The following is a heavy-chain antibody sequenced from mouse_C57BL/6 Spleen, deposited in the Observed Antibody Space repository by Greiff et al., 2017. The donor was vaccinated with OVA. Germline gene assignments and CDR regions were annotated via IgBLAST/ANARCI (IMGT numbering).Heavy chain of an antibody. D-gene: IGHD2-1*01. CDR3: ARMIYYGNYDYAMDY. CDR1: GYTFTSYW. CDR2: IYPSDSET. V-gene: IGHV1-61*01. Sequence: VQLQQPGAELVRPVSSVKLSCKASGYTFTSYWMDWVKQRPGQGLEWIGNIYPSDSETHYNQKFKNKATLTVDKSSSTAYMQLSSLTSEDSAVYYCARMIYYGNYDYAMDYWGQGTSVTVSS. J-gene: IGHJ4*01.